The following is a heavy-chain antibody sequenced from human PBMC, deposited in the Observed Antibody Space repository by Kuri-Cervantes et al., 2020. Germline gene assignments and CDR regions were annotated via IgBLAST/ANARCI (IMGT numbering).Heavy chain of an antibody. D-gene: IGHD2-2*01. J-gene: IGHJ6*02. V-gene: IGHV3-23*01. CDR2: ISGSGGST. CDR1: GFTFSSYA. CDR3: ARGVPAAESTDNYYYYGMDV. Sequence: GGSLRLSCAASGFTFSSYAMSWVRQAPGKGLEWVSAISGSGGSTYYADSVKGRFTISRDNSKNTLYLQMNSLRAEDTAVYYCARGVPAAESTDNYYYYGMDVWGQGTTVTVSS.